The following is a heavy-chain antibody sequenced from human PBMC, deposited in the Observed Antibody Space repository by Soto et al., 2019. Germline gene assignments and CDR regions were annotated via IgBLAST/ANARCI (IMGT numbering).Heavy chain of an antibody. CDR1: GFTFSSYA. V-gene: IGHV3-23*01. D-gene: IGHD2-15*01. CDR2: ISGSGGST. J-gene: IGHJ6*02. Sequence: GGSLRLSCAASGFTFSSYAMSWVRQAPGKGLEWVSAISGSGGSTYYADSVKGRFTISRGNSKNTLYLQMNSLRAEDTAVYYCAKAEIVYYYGMDVWGQGTTVTVSS. CDR3: AKAEIVYYYGMDV.